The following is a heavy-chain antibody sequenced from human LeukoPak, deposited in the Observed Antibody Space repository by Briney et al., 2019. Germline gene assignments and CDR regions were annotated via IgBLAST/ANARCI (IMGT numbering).Heavy chain of an antibody. J-gene: IGHJ6*02. CDR2: INHSGST. Sequence: SKTLSLTCAVYGGSFSGYYWSWIRQPPGKGLEWIGEINHSGSTNYNPSLKSRVTISVDTSKNQFSLKLSSVTAADTAVYYCARGLLIDVDTAMVSGMDVWGQGTTVTVSS. V-gene: IGHV4-34*01. CDR3: ARGLLIDVDTAMVSGMDV. CDR1: GGSFSGYY. D-gene: IGHD5-18*01.